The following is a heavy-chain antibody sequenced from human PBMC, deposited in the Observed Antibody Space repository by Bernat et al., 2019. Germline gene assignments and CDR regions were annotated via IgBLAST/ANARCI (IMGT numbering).Heavy chain of an antibody. Sequence: QVQLVESGGGVVQPGRSLRLSCAASGFTFSSYAMHWVRQAPGKGLEWVAVISYDGSNKYSADPVKGRFTISRDNSKNTLYLQMNSLRAEDTAVYYCARDSFQLVYTPYYFDYWGQGTLVTVSS. D-gene: IGHD6-13*01. CDR1: GFTFSSYA. J-gene: IGHJ4*02. CDR3: ARDSFQLVYTPYYFDY. CDR2: ISYDGSNK. V-gene: IGHV3-30-3*01.